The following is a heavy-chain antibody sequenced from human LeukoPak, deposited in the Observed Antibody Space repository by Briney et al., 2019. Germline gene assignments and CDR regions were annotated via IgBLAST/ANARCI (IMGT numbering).Heavy chain of an antibody. J-gene: IGHJ3*02. CDR1: GFTFSSYW. CDR3: ARCWGPNSDDAFDI. Sequence: GGSLRLSCAASGFTFSSYWMSWVRQAPGKGLEWVANIKQDGSEKYYVDSVKGRFTISRDNAKNSLYLQMNSLRAEDTAVYYCARCWGPNSDDAFDIWGQGTMVTVSS. D-gene: IGHD3-16*01. CDR2: IKQDGSEK. V-gene: IGHV3-7*01.